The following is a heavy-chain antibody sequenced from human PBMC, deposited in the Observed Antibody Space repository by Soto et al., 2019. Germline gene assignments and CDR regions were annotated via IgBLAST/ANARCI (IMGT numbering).Heavy chain of an antibody. V-gene: IGHV3-30*18. D-gene: IGHD1-26*01. CDR1: GFTFRDYG. CDR2: ISHHGLKE. J-gene: IGHJ4*02. Sequence: GGSLRLSCVASGFTFRDYGMHWVRQAPGKGLEWVAGISHHGLKEHYADSVKGRFTISRDNSKKTVYLQLNSLRGDDTAVYYCAKDWVGGSNKYYFEYWGQGTLVAVSS. CDR3: AKDWVGGSNKYYFEY.